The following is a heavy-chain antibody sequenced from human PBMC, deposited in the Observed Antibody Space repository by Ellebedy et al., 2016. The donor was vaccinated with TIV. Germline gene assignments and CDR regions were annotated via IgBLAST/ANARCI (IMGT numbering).Heavy chain of an antibody. V-gene: IGHV3-11*01. D-gene: IGHD1-1*01. CDR1: GFTFSDFY. J-gene: IGHJ4*02. CDR3: ARGWNAD. CDR2: ISTSGSTI. Sequence: GESLKISCAASGFTFSDFYLSWLRQAPGKGLEWVSYISTSGSTIYYADSVKGRFTTSRDNTKNSLYLQMNSLRAEDTAVHYCARGWNADWGQGTLVTVSS.